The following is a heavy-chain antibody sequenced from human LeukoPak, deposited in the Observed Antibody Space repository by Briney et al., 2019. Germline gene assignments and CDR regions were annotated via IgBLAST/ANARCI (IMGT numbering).Heavy chain of an antibody. CDR1: GFTFSSYE. CDR2: ISSSGSTI. Sequence: GGSLRLSCAASGFTFSSYEMNWVRQAPGKGLEWVSYISSSGSTIYYAVSVKGRFTISRDNAKNSLYLQMNSLRAEDTAVYYCARDLRLVRGVMDDYWGQGTLVTVSS. CDR3: ARDLRLVRGVMDDY. D-gene: IGHD3-10*01. V-gene: IGHV3-48*03. J-gene: IGHJ4*02.